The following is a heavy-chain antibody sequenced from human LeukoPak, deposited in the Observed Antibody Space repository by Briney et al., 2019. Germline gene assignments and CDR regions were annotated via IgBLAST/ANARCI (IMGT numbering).Heavy chain of an antibody. CDR2: IYVDGST. D-gene: IGHD3-16*02. Sequence: GGSLRLSCAASGISVSSNYMSWVRQAPGKGLQWVSVIYVDGSTYYADSVKGRITISRDNSRDTLYLQMNSLRAEDTAVYYCARDLATRQRTGLYDSWGQGALVTVSS. J-gene: IGHJ4*02. CDR3: ARDLATRQRTGLYDS. V-gene: IGHV3-66*01. CDR1: GISVSSNY.